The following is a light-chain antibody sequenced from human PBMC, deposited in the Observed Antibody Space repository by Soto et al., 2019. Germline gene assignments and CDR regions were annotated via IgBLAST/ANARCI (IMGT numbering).Light chain of an antibody. J-gene: IGKJ1*01. CDR2: DAS. CDR3: HQRSNWPWT. CDR1: QSVSSS. Sequence: EIVLTQSPATLSLSPGERATLSCRASQSVSSSLAWYQQKPGQAPRLLISDASNRATGIPARFSGSGSGTDFTLTIRSLEPEDFAVYYCHQRSNWPWTFGQGNKVEIK. V-gene: IGKV3-11*01.